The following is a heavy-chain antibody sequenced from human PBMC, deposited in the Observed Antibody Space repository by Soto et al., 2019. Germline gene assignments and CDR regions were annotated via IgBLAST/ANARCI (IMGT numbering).Heavy chain of an antibody. J-gene: IGHJ5*02. D-gene: IGHD3-3*01. Sequence: QLQLQESGSGLVKPSQTLSLTCAVSGGSISSGGYSWSWIRQPPGRGLEWIGYIYHSGSTYYNPSLKSRVTMSVDRSKNQFSLKLRSVTAADTAVYYCARGRYYDSGGWFDPWGQGTLVTVSS. CDR2: IYHSGST. CDR1: GGSISSGGYS. CDR3: ARGRYYDSGGWFDP. V-gene: IGHV4-30-2*01.